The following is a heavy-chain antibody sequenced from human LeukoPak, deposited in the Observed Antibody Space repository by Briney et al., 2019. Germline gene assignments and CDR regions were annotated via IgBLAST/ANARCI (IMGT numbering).Heavy chain of an antibody. CDR1: GGSISSYY. CDR3: ARLDSGGSWYSVGAFDI. CDR2: IYHSGST. D-gene: IGHD2-15*01. Sequence: PSETLSLTCTVSGGSISSYYWSWIRQPPGKGLEWIGSIYHSGSTYYNPSLKSRVTISVDTSKNQFSLKLSSVTAADTAVYYCARLDSGGSWYSVGAFDIWGQGTMVTVSS. V-gene: IGHV4-59*08. J-gene: IGHJ3*02.